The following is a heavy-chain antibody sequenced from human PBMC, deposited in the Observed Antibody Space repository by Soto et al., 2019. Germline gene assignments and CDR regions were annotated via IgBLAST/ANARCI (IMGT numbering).Heavy chain of an antibody. J-gene: IGHJ4*02. V-gene: IGHV3-11*03. CDR1: GFTFSDYY. CDR2: ISGTSIFT. Sequence: GGSLRLSCAASGFTFSDYYMSWVRQAPGKGLEWVSYISGTSIFTNYADSVKGRFTISRDNAKNSLYLQMNSLRPEDTALYYCVEGTTGYWGRGTLVTVSS. CDR3: VEGTTGY. D-gene: IGHD4-17*01.